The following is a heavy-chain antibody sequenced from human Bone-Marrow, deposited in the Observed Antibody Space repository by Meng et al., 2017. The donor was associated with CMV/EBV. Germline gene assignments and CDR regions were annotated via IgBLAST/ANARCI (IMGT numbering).Heavy chain of an antibody. V-gene: IGHV1-2*02. CDR1: GYTFTGYY. J-gene: IGHJ5*02. D-gene: IGHD2-2*01. CDR2: INPNSGGT. Sequence: ASVKVSCKASGYTFTGYYMHWVRQAPGQGLEWMGWINPNSGGTNYAQKFQGRVTMTRDTSISTAYMELSRLRSDDTAVYYCARGRYCSSTSCHFPFDPWGQGTLATVSS. CDR3: ARGRYCSSTSCHFPFDP.